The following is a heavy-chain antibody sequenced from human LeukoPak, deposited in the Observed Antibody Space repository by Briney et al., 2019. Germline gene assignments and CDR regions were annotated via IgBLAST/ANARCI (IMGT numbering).Heavy chain of an antibody. CDR2: ITASSGTI. CDR3: VREVVSAGTGDY. D-gene: IGHD6-13*01. J-gene: IGHJ4*02. V-gene: IGHV3-48*01. CDR1: GFTFTSYT. Sequence: GGSLRLSCVASGFTFTSYTMNWVRQAPGTGLEWLSLITASSGTIHYADSVEGRFTVSRDNGKNSLYLQMNSLRVEDTGIYYCVREVVSAGTGDYWGQGALVTVPS.